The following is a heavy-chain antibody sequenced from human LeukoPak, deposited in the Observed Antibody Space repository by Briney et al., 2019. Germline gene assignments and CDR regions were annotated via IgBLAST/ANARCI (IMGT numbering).Heavy chain of an antibody. CDR3: ARDYDSRASS. D-gene: IGHD3-22*01. CDR2: IDRSGTT. J-gene: IGHJ5*02. CDR1: GSSMSSDYY. Sequence: SETLSLTCTVSGSSMSSDYYWGWIRQPPGKGLEWIGYIDRSGTTNYNPSLKSRVSISSDTSKNQFSLELSSVTAADTAVYFCARDYDSRASSWGQGTLVTVSS. V-gene: IGHV4-38-2*02.